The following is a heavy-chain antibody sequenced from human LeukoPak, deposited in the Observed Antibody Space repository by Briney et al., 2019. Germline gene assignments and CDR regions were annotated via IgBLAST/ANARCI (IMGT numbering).Heavy chain of an antibody. V-gene: IGHV4-59*01. CDR1: GGSISSYY. D-gene: IGHD3-10*01. Sequence: SETLSLTCTVSGGSISSYYWSWIRQPPGKGLEWIGYIYYSGSTNYNPSLKSRVTISVDTSKNQFSLKLNSVTAADTAVYYCARDVSSGWFGAYGMDVWGQGTTVTVSS. J-gene: IGHJ6*02. CDR3: ARDVSSGWFGAYGMDV. CDR2: IYYSGST.